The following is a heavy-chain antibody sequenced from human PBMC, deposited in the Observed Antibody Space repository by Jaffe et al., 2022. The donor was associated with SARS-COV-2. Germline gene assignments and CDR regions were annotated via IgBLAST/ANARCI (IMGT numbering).Heavy chain of an antibody. CDR3: AREGRDGNRYDLGAFDI. V-gene: IGHV3-30*04. J-gene: IGHJ3*02. CDR2: ISPDGSNQ. CDR1: GFTFSSYD. Sequence: QVQVVESGGGVVQPGRSLRLSCAASGFTFSSYDMHWVRQAPGKELGWVASISPDGSNQFYADSVKGRFTISRDISKNTLYLQMNGLTAEDTAVYYCAREGRDGNRYDLGAFDIWGQGTMVTVSS. D-gene: IGHD3-3*01.